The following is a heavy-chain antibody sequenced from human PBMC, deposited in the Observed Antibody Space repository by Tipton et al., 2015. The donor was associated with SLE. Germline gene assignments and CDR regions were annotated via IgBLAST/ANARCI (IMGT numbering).Heavy chain of an antibody. CDR3: ARGSGFWKGPTFFYYMDV. CDR2: IIPPFGRV. Sequence: QVQLVQSGAEVKIPGSSVKVSCKASGGTLRSYGISWVRQAPGQGLEWMGGIIPPFGRVDYAQNFQGRVTITTDESTTTVYMELRSLRPDDTAVFYCARGSGFWKGPTFFYYMDVWGRGTTVTVSS. V-gene: IGHV1-69*01. CDR1: GGTLRSYG. J-gene: IGHJ6*03. D-gene: IGHD3-3*01.